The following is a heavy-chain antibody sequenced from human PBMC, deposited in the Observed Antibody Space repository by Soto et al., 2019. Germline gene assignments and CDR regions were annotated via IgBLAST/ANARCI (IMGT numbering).Heavy chain of an antibody. D-gene: IGHD2-2*01. CDR2: INAGNGNT. CDR1: GYTFTSYA. J-gene: IGHJ5*02. CDR3: ASADGVGFVGP. Sequence: QVQLVQSGAEEKKPGASVKVSCKASGYTFTSYAMHWVRQAPGQRLEWMGWINAGNGNTKYSQKFQGRVTITRDTSASTAYQELSSRRSEHTAVYSCASADGVGFVGPWGQGTLVTVSS. V-gene: IGHV1-3*05.